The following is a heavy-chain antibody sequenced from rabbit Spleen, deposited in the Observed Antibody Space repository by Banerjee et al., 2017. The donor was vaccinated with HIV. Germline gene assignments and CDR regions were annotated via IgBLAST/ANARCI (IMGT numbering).Heavy chain of an antibody. Sequence: QEQLVESGGGLVQPEGSLTLTCTASGFSFSSYYYMCWVRQAPGKGLEWIACIYTGSGSTYYASWAKGRFTITKTSSTTVTLQMTSLTAADTATNFCARDNDGYGVIRLDLWGPGTLVTVS. J-gene: IGHJ3*01. D-gene: IGHD3-1*01. V-gene: IGHV1S45*01. CDR1: GFSFSSYYY. CDR2: IYTGSGST. CDR3: ARDNDGYGVIRLDL.